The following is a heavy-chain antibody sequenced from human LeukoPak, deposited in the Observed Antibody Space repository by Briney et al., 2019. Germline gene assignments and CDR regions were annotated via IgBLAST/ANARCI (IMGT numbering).Heavy chain of an antibody. J-gene: IGHJ6*03. CDR1: GGSISSYY. CDR2: IYYSGST. D-gene: IGHD2-2*01. CDR3: ARVSPAALSPYYYYYYMDV. V-gene: IGHV4-59*01. Sequence: SETLSLTCTVSGGSISSYYWSWIRQPPGKGLEWIGYIYYSGSTSYNPSLKSRVTISVDTSKNQFSLKLSSVTAADTAVYYCARVSPAALSPYYYYYYMDVWGKGTTVTVSS.